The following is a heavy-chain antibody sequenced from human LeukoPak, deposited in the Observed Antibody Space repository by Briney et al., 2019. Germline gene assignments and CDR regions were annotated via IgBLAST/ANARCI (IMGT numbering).Heavy chain of an antibody. CDR1: GFTFSSYS. CDR2: ISSSSSYI. Sequence: GGSLRLSCTACGFTFSSYSMNWVRQAPGKGLEWVSSISSSSSYIYYADSVKGRFTISRDNAKNSLYLQMNSLRAEDTAVYYCARGGWAAAMDGDYWGQGTLVTVSS. D-gene: IGHD2-2*01. V-gene: IGHV3-21*01. CDR3: ARGGWAAAMDGDY. J-gene: IGHJ4*02.